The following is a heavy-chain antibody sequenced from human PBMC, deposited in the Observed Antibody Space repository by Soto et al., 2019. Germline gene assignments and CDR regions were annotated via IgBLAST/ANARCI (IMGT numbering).Heavy chain of an antibody. V-gene: IGHV4-4*07. D-gene: IGHD6-13*01. Sequence: QVQLRESGPGLVKSSETLSLTCTVSHGSLSPHYWSWIRQPAGKGLEWVGRVFSSGITKYNPSLRRRVTMSVDTSKNLFSLNLTSVTAADTAIYYCARARANSWYDFASWGRGVPVTVSS. CDR2: VFSSGIT. J-gene: IGHJ4*02. CDR1: HGSLSPHY. CDR3: ARARANSWYDFAS.